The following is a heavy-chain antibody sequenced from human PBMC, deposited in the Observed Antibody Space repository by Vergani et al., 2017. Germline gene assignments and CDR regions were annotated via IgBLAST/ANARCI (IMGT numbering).Heavy chain of an antibody. CDR1: GYSISSGYY. D-gene: IGHD6-6*01. Sequence: QVQLQESGPGLVKPSETLSLTCAVSGYSISSGYYWGWIRQPPGKGLEWIGSIYHSGSTYYNPSLKSRVTMSVHTSKNQFSLKLRSVTAADTAVYFCARGNRIAARRLNYFDYWGQGALVTVSS. J-gene: IGHJ4*02. V-gene: IGHV4-38-2*01. CDR2: IYHSGST. CDR3: ARGNRIAARRLNYFDY.